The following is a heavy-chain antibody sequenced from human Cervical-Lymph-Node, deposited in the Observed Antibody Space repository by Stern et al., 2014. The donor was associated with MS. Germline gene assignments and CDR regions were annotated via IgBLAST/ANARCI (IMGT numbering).Heavy chain of an antibody. V-gene: IGHV1-69*01. CDR3: ARVYYDSSGYYYGSDYGMDV. D-gene: IGHD3-22*01. CDR1: GGTFSSYA. CDR2: IIPIFGTA. J-gene: IGHJ6*02. Sequence: VQLVESGAEVKKPGSSVKVSCKASGGTFSSYAISWVRQAPGQGLEWMGGIIPIFGTANCAQKFQGRVTITADESTSTAYMELSSLRSEDTAVYYCARVYYDSSGYYYGSDYGMDVWGQGTTVTVSS.